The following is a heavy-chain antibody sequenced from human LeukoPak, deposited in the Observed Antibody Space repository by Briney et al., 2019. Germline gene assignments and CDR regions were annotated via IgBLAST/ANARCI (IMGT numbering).Heavy chain of an antibody. J-gene: IGHJ4*02. CDR2: IYLGDSDA. Sequence: GESLKISCKASGYTFITYWIAWVRQVPGKGLEWMGIIYLGDSDARYSPSFQGQVTISVDKSIDTAYLQWSSLKASDTATYYCARRVVAGDYFFDYWGQGTLVTVSS. CDR3: ARRVVAGDYFFDY. D-gene: IGHD6-19*01. V-gene: IGHV5-51*01. CDR1: GYTFITYW.